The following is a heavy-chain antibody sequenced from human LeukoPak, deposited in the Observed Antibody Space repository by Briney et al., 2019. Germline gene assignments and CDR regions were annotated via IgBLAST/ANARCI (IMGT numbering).Heavy chain of an antibody. CDR2: IKEDGSEK. Sequence: GGSLTLSCVASGFSFTGNWMSWVRQAPGNGPEWVASIKEDGSEKYYGDSVSGRFTISRDNAKNSLYLQMNSLRAEDTAVYYCAQEGNWGQGTLVTVSS. J-gene: IGHJ4*02. V-gene: IGHV3-7*01. CDR3: AQEGN. CDR1: GFSFTGNW.